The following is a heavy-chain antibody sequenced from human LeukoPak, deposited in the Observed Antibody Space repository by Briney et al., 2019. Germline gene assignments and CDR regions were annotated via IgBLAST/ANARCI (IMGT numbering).Heavy chain of an antibody. D-gene: IGHD3-22*01. CDR2: ISGSGDNT. Sequence: GGSLRLSCAASGFTFSSYAMSWVRQAPGKGLEWVSGISGSGDNTYYADSVKGRFTISRDNSKNTLYVQVNSLGTEDTAAYYCAKGSYCDSSGSFYFDYWGQGTLVTVSS. J-gene: IGHJ4*02. V-gene: IGHV3-23*01. CDR1: GFTFSSYA. CDR3: AKGSYCDSSGSFYFDY.